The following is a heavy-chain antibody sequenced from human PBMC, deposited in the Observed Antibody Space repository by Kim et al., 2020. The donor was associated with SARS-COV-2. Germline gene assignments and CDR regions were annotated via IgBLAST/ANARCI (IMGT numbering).Heavy chain of an antibody. CDR2: SYYSGST. V-gene: IGHV4-31*03. CDR3: ARAVRTMIVVDAFDI. J-gene: IGHJ3*02. D-gene: IGHD3-22*01. CDR1: GGSISSGGYY. Sequence: SETLSLTCTVSGGSISSGGYYWSWIRQHPGKGLEWIGYSYYSGSTYYNPSLKSRVTISVDTAKNQFSLKLSSVTAADTAVYYCARAVRTMIVVDAFDIWGQGTLVTVSS.